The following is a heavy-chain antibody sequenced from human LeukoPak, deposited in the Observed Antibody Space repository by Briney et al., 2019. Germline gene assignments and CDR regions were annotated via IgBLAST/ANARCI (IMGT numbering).Heavy chain of an antibody. V-gene: IGHV3-64*02. Sequence: GGSLRLSCAASGFTFTTYAMHWVRQAPGRGLEYVSAISTNGDSTYYADSVKGRFTISRDNSKNTLFLQMGSLRADDMAVYYCARWGSTSCYDYWGQGTLVTVSS. CDR2: ISTNGDST. CDR1: GFTFTTYA. D-gene: IGHD2-2*01. J-gene: IGHJ4*02. CDR3: ARWGSTSCYDY.